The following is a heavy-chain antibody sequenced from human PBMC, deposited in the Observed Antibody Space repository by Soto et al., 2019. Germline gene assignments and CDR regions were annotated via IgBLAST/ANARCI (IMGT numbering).Heavy chain of an antibody. CDR3: TRDLMDVVPRDDELFDP. CDR2: IYTGDTP. V-gene: IGHV3-53*01. D-gene: IGHD2-2*01. J-gene: IGHJ5*02. Sequence: PGGSLILSCATSRVSVCRSYVSWVRHAPGKGLEWVSVIYTGDTPFYADSVKGRFTISRDNSKNTLYLQMNSLRVEDTAVYYCTRDLMDVVPRDDELFDPWGQGILVTVSS. CDR1: RVSVCRSY.